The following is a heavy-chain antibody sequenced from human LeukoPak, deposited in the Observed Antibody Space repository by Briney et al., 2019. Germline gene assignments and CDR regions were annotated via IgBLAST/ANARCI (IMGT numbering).Heavy chain of an antibody. Sequence: PGGSLRLSCAASGFTFSRYWMSWVRQAPGKGLEWVATIKQDGSEKYYVDSVKGRFTISRDNAKNSLSLQMNSLRAEDTAVYYCARSGLRYFDCPDYWSQGALVTVSS. CDR3: ARSGLRYFDCPDY. V-gene: IGHV3-7*05. CDR1: GFTFSRYW. J-gene: IGHJ4*02. D-gene: IGHD3-9*01. CDR2: IKQDGSEK.